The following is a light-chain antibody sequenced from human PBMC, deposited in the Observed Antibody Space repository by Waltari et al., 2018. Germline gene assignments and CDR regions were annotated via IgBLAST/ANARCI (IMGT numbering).Light chain of an antibody. Sequence: EIVLTQSPATLSFSPGERATLPCRASQSVSSYLAWYQQKPGQAPRLLLYDASNRATGIPARFSGSGSGTDFTLTISSLEPEDFAVYYCQQRSNWPPMYTFGQGTKLEIK. J-gene: IGKJ2*01. V-gene: IGKV3-11*01. CDR2: DAS. CDR3: QQRSNWPPMYT. CDR1: QSVSSY.